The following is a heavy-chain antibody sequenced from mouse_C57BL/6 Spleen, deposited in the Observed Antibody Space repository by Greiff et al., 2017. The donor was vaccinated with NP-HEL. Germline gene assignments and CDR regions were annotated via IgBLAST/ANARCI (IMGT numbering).Heavy chain of an antibody. CDR3: ARSANWDVYYAMDY. D-gene: IGHD4-1*01. J-gene: IGHJ4*01. CDR2: IDPNSGGT. CDR1: GYTFTSYW. Sequence: VQLQQSGAELVKPGASVKLSCKASGYTFTSYWMHWVKQRPGRGLEWIGRIDPNSGGTKYNETFKSQATLTVDKPSSTAYMQLSSLTSEDSAVYYCARSANWDVYYAMDYWGQGTSVTVSS. V-gene: IGHV1-72*01.